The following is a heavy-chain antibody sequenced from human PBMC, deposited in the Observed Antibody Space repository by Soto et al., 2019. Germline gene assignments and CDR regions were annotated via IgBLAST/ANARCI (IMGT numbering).Heavy chain of an antibody. CDR2: IVVGSGNT. V-gene: IGHV1-58*01. J-gene: IGHJ5*02. CDR3: AAVKISYYDILTGPIDP. CDR1: GFTFTSSA. D-gene: IGHD3-9*01. Sequence: SVKVSCKASGFTFTSSAVQWVRQARGQRLEWIGWIVVGSGNTNYAQKFQERVTITRDMSTSTAYMELSSLRSEDTAVYYCAAVKISYYDILTGPIDPWGQGTLVTVSS.